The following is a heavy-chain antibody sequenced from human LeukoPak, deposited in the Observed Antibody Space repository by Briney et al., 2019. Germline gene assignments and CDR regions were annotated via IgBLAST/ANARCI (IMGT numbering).Heavy chain of an antibody. Sequence: GGSLRLSCAASGFTLSSYWMHWVRQAPGKGLVWVSHINRDGSRTTYADSVKGQFTISRDNAKSTLYLQMNSLRVEDTAVYYCARQEATSDWWGALDYWGQGTLVTVSS. CDR3: ARQEATSDWWGALDY. V-gene: IGHV3-74*01. J-gene: IGHJ4*02. D-gene: IGHD6-19*01. CDR1: GFTLSSYW. CDR2: INRDGSRT.